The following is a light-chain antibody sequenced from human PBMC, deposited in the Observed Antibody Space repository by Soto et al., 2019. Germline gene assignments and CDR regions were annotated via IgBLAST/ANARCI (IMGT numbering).Light chain of an antibody. CDR2: GAS. J-gene: IGKJ2*01. CDR1: QSVSSSY. CDR3: QQYGSSLHT. V-gene: IGKV3-20*01. Sequence: EIVLTQSPGTLSLSPGERATLSCRASQSVSSSYLAWYQQKPGQAPRLLIYGASSRATGIPERFSGSGSGTDFTLTISRLEPEDFAVYYCQQYGSSLHTFGQGTKLEIK.